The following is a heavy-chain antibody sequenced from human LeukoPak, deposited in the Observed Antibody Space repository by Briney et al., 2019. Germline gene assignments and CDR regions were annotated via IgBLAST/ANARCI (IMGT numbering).Heavy chain of an antibody. CDR3: ARDRSSGQGGMDV. D-gene: IGHD6-19*01. CDR2: INPDSGGT. Sequence: ASVKVSCKASVYTFTGYYMHWVRQAPGQGLEWMGWINPDSGGTNYAQKFQGWVTMTRDTSISTAYMGLSRLRSDDTAVYYCARDRSSGQGGMDVWGQGTTVTVSS. J-gene: IGHJ6*02. CDR1: VYTFTGYY. V-gene: IGHV1-2*04.